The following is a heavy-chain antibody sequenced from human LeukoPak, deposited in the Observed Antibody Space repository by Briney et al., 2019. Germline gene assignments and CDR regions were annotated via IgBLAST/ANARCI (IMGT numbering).Heavy chain of an antibody. CDR3: ARAPRGQWELLRAFDI. J-gene: IGHJ3*02. V-gene: IGHV4-38-2*02. Sequence: PSETLSLTCTVSGYSISSGYYWGWIRQPPGKGLEWIGSIYHSGSTYYNPSLKSRVTISVDTSKNQFSLKLSSVTAADTAVYYCARAPRGQWELLRAFDIWGQGTMVTVSS. D-gene: IGHD1-26*01. CDR2: IYHSGST. CDR1: GYSISSGYY.